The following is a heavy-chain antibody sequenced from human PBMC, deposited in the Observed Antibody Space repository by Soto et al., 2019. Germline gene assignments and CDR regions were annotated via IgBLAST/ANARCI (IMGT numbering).Heavy chain of an antibody. CDR3: ARVGSSSWYENWFDP. D-gene: IGHD6-13*01. Sequence: PSETLSLTCAVYGGSFSGYYWSWIRQPPGKGLEWIGEINHSGSTNYNPSLKSRVTISVDTSKNQFSLKLSSVTAADTAVYYCARVGSSSWYENWFDPWGQGTLVTVSS. CDR1: GGSFSGYY. CDR2: INHSGST. V-gene: IGHV4-34*01. J-gene: IGHJ5*02.